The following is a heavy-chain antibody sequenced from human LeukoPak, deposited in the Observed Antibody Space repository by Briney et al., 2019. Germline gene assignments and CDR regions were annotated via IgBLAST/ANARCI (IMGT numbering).Heavy chain of an antibody. V-gene: IGHV4-4*07. Sequence: SETLSLTCTVSGGPISGYYWSWIRQTAGMGLVWIGRIYTSGSTNYNPSLKSRVTMSVDTSKNQFSLKLSSVTAADTAVYYCARGYYDSSGYYNNYFDYWGQGTLVTVSS. CDR1: GGPISGYY. CDR2: IYTSGST. CDR3: ARGYYDSSGYYNNYFDY. D-gene: IGHD3-22*01. J-gene: IGHJ4*02.